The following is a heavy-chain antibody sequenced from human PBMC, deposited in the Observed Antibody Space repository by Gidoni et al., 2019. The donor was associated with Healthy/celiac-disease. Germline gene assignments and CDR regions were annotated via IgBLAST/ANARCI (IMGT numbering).Heavy chain of an antibody. CDR2: IYYSGST. CDR3: AREGWELAWFDP. Sequence: QLQLQASGPGLVTPSETLSLTCTVSGGSISSSSYYWGVIRQPPRKGLEWIGSIYYSGSTYSNPSIKSRVTISVDTSKNHCSLKLSSVTAADTAVYYCAREGWELAWFDPWGQGTLVTVSS. V-gene: IGHV4-39*02. D-gene: IGHD1-26*01. J-gene: IGHJ5*02. CDR1: GGSISSSSYY.